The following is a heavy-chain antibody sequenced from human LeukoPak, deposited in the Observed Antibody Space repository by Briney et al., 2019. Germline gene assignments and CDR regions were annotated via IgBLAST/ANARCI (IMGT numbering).Heavy chain of an antibody. J-gene: IGHJ4*02. V-gene: IGHV3-15*07. CDR2: IKPKTDGETT. CDR3: ITPLPYSAQ. Sequence: GGSLRLSCAASGFTFSNAYMNWGRQAPGKGLEWVGRIKPKTDGETTEYAAPVKGRFSISRDDSKNTLYLQMNSLKTEDTAVYYCITPLPYSAQGGQGTLVTVSS. D-gene: IGHD2-21*01. CDR1: GFTFSNAY.